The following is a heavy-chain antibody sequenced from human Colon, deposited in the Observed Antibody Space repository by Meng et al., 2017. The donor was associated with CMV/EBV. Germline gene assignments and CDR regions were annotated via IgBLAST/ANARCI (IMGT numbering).Heavy chain of an antibody. D-gene: IGHD6-25*01. CDR1: GFSLRASA. J-gene: IGHJ4*02. CDR3: AKGGAAAGYYFDY. CDR2: ISYDGSNK. V-gene: IGHV3-30*04. Sequence: GGSLRLSCTATGFSLRASAMFWVRQPPGKGLEWVAVISYDGSNKYYPDSVKGRFTVSRDNSKNTLYLQMNSLRAEDTAVYYCAKGGAAAGYYFDYWGQGTLVTVSS.